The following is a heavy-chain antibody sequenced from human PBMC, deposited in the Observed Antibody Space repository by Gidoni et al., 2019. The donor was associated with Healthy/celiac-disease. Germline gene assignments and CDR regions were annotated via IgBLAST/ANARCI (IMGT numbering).Heavy chain of an antibody. CDR1: GYTFTSYY. Sequence: QVQLVQSGAEVKKPGASVKVSCKASGYTFTSYYMHWVRQAPGQGLEWMGIINPSGGSTSYAQKFQGRVTMTRDTSTSTVCMELSSLRSEDTAVYYCARGGCSSTSCYDNWFDPWGQGTLVTVSS. J-gene: IGHJ5*02. CDR3: ARGGCSSTSCYDNWFDP. V-gene: IGHV1-46*01. CDR2: INPSGGST. D-gene: IGHD2-2*01.